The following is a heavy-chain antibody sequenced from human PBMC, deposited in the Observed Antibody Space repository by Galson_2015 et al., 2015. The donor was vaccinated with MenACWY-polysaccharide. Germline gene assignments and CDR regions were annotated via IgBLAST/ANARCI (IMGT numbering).Heavy chain of an antibody. V-gene: IGHV1-2*02. J-gene: IGHJ4*02. CDR2: INPNSGDT. D-gene: IGHD6-6*01. CDR3: ARGHERASSFDY. Sequence: SVKASCKASGYTFTGYYMLWVRQAPGQGLEWMGWINPNSGDTNYAQKFQGRVTMTRDMSISTAYMELSRLRSDDTAVYYCARGHERASSFDYWGQGTLVTASS. CDR1: GYTFTGYY.